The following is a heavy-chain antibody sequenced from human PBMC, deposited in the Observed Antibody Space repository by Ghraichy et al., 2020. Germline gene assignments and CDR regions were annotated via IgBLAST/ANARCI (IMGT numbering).Heavy chain of an antibody. D-gene: IGHD6-6*01. Sequence: ASVKVSCKASGYTFTSYDINWVRQATGQGLEWMGWMNPNSGNTGYAQKFQGRVTMTRNTSISTAYMELSSLRSEDTAVYYCARRGQLVLVFPSPYYYYGMDVWGQGTTVTVSS. CDR3: ARRGQLVLVFPSPYYYYGMDV. CDR2: MNPNSGNT. CDR1: GYTFTSYD. V-gene: IGHV1-8*01. J-gene: IGHJ6*02.